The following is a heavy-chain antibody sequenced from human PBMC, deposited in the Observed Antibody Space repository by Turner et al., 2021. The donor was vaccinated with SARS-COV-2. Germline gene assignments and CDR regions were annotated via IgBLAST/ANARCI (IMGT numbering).Heavy chain of an antibody. D-gene: IGHD3-22*01. V-gene: IGHV3-23*01. Sequence: EVQLLESGGGLVQPGGSLRLSCAASGFTFSSYAMSWVRQAPGKGLEWVSAISGRGGSTYYADSVKGRFSISRDNSKNTLCLQMNSLRAEDTAVYYCAKDLTMIVVVVTVFDYWGQGTLVTVSS. CDR1: GFTFSSYA. J-gene: IGHJ4*02. CDR3: AKDLTMIVVVVTVFDY. CDR2: ISGRGGST.